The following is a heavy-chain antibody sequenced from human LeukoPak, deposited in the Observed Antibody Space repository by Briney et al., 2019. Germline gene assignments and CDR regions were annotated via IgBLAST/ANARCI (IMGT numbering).Heavy chain of an antibody. V-gene: IGHV3-64*01. CDR3: VRRRGYSYNY. J-gene: IGHJ4*02. D-gene: IGHD5-18*01. CDR2: ISSNGGST. CDR1: GFTFISYA. Sequence: GGSLRLSCAASGFTFISYAMDWVRQAPGKGLEYVSGISSNGGSTYYASSVKGRFTISRDNSKTTLDLQMGSLRAEDMAVYYCVRRRGYSYNYWGQGTLVSVSS.